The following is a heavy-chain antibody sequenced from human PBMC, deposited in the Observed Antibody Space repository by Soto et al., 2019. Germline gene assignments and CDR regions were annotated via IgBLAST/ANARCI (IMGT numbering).Heavy chain of an antibody. D-gene: IGHD3-10*01. J-gene: IGHJ5*02. CDR1: GGSISSRTFY. CDR2: IYYSGST. V-gene: IGHV4-39*01. Sequence: SETLSLTCTVSGGSISSRTFYWGWIRQPPGKGLEWIGSIYYSGSTYYNPSLKSRVSISVDTSKNQISLKLSSVTAADTAVYYCAIQAWDGITYLGSGGYYLNWFDPWGQGTLVTVPS. CDR3: AIQAWDGITYLGSGGYYLNWFDP.